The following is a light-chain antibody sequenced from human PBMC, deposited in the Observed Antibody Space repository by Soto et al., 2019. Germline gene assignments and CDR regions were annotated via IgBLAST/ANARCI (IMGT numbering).Light chain of an antibody. Sequence: QSVLSQPPSAYGTPGQGVTISCSGSRSNIGRNIVNWYQQLPGTAPKLLIYSNIQRPSGVPDRFSASKSGTSASLAISGLQSDDEADYYCEAWDDSLKGPVFGGGTKLTVL. V-gene: IGLV1-44*01. CDR3: EAWDDSLKGPV. CDR1: RSNIGRNI. J-gene: IGLJ3*02. CDR2: SNI.